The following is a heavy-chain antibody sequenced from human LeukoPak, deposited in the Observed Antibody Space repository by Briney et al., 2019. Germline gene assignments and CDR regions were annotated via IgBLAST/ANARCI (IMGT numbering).Heavy chain of an antibody. CDR2: ISSSGSTI. Sequence: PGGSLRLSCAASGFTFSDYYMSWIRQAPGKGLEWVSYISSSGSTIYYADSVKGRFTISRDNAKNSLYLQVNSLRAEDTAVYYCARGGHDFWSGYYWNDAFDIWGQGTMVTVSS. D-gene: IGHD3-3*01. CDR3: ARGGHDFWSGYYWNDAFDI. J-gene: IGHJ3*02. CDR1: GFTFSDYY. V-gene: IGHV3-11*01.